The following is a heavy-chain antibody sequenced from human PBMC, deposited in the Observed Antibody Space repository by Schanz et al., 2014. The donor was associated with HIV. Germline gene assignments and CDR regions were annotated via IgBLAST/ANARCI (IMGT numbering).Heavy chain of an antibody. J-gene: IGHJ5*02. CDR2: IWYDGSNK. D-gene: IGHD6-13*01. Sequence: QMQLVESGGGVVQPGRSLRLSCTASGFTFSNYGMHWVRQAPGKGLEWVAAIWYDGSNKFYADSVKGRFTISRDNSKNTLYLQMNSLRPEDTAVYYCAKDKSRHTYSSSSIFDPWGQGTLVTVSS. CDR1: GFTFSNYG. V-gene: IGHV3-33*06. CDR3: AKDKSRHTYSSSSIFDP.